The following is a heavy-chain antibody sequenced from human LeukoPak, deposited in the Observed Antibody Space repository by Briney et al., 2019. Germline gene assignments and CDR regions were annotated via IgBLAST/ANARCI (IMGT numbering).Heavy chain of an antibody. CDR3: TRGRYCTSASCYLDY. V-gene: IGHV3-74*01. CDR2: INPDGSST. J-gene: IGHJ4*02. Sequence: GGSLRLFCAASGFTFSTYWTHWVRQAPGKGLVWVSRINPDGSSTSYADSVKGRFTISRDNAKNTLYLQMNSLRAEDTGVFYCTRGRYCTSASCYLDYWGQGTLVTVSS. D-gene: IGHD2-2*01. CDR1: GFTFSTYW.